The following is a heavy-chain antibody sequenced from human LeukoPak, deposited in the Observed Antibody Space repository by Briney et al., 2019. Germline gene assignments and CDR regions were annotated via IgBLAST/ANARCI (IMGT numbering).Heavy chain of an antibody. D-gene: IGHD5-24*01. CDR1: GGTFSSYA. CDR3: ARPGNPRDGYNYMQAFDI. CDR2: INPSGGST. J-gene: IGHJ3*02. Sequence: GASVKVSCKASGGTFSSYAISWVRQAPGQGLEWMGIINPSGGSTSYAQKFQGRVTMTRDTSTSTVYMELSSLRSEDTAVYYCARPGNPRDGYNYMQAFDIWGQGTMVTVSS. V-gene: IGHV1-46*01.